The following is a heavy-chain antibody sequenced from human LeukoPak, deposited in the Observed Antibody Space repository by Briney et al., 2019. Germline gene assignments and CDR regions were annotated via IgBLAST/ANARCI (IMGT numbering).Heavy chain of an antibody. CDR3: AKMDVNGAIYYFDY. J-gene: IGHJ4*02. D-gene: IGHD2-2*03. V-gene: IGHV3-23*01. CDR1: GFTFSSYV. CDR2: ISANGGNT. Sequence: GGSLRLSCAASGFTFSSYVITWVRQAPGKGLVWVSGISANGGNTYYADSVRGRFTISRDNSRNMMYSQMNSLRADDTAVYYCAKMDVNGAIYYFDYWGQGTLVTVSS.